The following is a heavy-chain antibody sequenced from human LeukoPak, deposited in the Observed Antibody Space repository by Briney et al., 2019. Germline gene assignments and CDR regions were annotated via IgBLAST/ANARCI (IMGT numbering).Heavy chain of an antibody. J-gene: IGHJ4*02. D-gene: IGHD2-8*01. Sequence: SETLSLTCTVSGYCISSGYYWGWIRQPPGKGLEWIGSIYHSGSTYYNPSLKSRVTISVDTSKNQFSLKLSSVTAADTAVYYCARGRGDIVLMVYATNFDYWGQGTLVTVSS. CDR3: ARGRGDIVLMVYATNFDY. V-gene: IGHV4-38-2*02. CDR1: GYCISSGYY. CDR2: IYHSGST.